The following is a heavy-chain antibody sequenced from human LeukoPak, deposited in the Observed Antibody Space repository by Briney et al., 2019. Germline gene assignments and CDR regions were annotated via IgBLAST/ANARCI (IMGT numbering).Heavy chain of an antibody. V-gene: IGHV1-58*01. CDR1: GFTFTSSA. D-gene: IGHD6-19*01. CDR2: IVVGSGNT. Sequence: ASVKVSCKASGFTFTSSAVQWVRQARGQRLEWIGWIVVGSGNTNYAQKFQERVTITRDMSTSTAYMELSSLRSEDTAVYYCAAGIAVAGGHYFDYWGQGTLVTVSS. CDR3: AAGIAVAGGHYFDY. J-gene: IGHJ4*02.